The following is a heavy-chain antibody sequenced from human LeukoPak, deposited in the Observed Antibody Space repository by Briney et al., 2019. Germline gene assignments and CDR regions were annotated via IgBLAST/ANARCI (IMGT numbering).Heavy chain of an antibody. CDR1: GLTFGSYW. D-gene: IGHD2-2*01. CDR2: INQAGSEK. Sequence: GSLRLSCAVSGLTFGSYWMTWVRQAPGKGLELVANINQAGSEKKYEDSAKGRFTISRDNVKNSVYLQMNSLRVEDTAVYYCARVGCSSTSCLANWGLGTLVTVSS. J-gene: IGHJ4*02. V-gene: IGHV3-7*01. CDR3: ARVGCSSTSCLAN.